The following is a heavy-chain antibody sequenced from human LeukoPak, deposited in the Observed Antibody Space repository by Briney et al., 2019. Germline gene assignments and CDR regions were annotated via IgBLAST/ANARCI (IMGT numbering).Heavy chain of an antibody. CDR2: ISSSSSYI. Sequence: GGSLRLSCAASGFTFSSYSMNWVRQAPGKGLEWVSSISSSSSYIYYADSVKGRFTISRDNAKNSLYLQMNSLRAEDTAVYYCATGRDCSGGGCYSVYWGQGTLVTVSS. V-gene: IGHV3-21*01. D-gene: IGHD2-15*01. CDR1: GFTFSSYS. J-gene: IGHJ4*02. CDR3: ATGRDCSGGGCYSVY.